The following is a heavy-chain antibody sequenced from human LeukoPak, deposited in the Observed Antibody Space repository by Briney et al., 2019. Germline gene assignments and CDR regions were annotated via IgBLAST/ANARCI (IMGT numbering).Heavy chain of an antibody. D-gene: IGHD3-10*01. CDR2: ISGSGGAT. CDR3: AREKGRGVISPYYDY. V-gene: IGHV3-23*01. Sequence: PGGSLRLSCAASGFTFSNYGMSWVRQAPGKGLEWVSGISGSGGATYYAESVTGRFSISRDTSKNTLSLQMNSLRVEDTAVYYCAREKGRGVISPYYDYWGQGTLVTVSS. J-gene: IGHJ4*02. CDR1: GFTFSNYG.